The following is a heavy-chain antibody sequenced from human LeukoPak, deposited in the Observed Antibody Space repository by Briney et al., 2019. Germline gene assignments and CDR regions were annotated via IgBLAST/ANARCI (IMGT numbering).Heavy chain of an antibody. D-gene: IGHD2/OR15-2a*01. CDR2: IYSGGNT. J-gene: IGHJ4*02. Sequence: PGGSLRLSCTVSGFTVSINSMSWVRQAPGKGLEWVSFIYSGGNTHYSDSVKGRFTISRDNSKNTLYLQMNSLRAEDTAVYYCARDWFHAIDYWGQGTLVTVSS. V-gene: IGHV3-53*01. CDR3: ARDWFHAIDY. CDR1: GFTVSINS.